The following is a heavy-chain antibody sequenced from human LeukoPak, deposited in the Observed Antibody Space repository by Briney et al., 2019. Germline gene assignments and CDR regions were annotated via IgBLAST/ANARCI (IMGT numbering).Heavy chain of an antibody. D-gene: IGHD1-26*01. CDR1: GNSISNTYY. V-gene: IGHV4-38-2*01. J-gene: IGHJ4*02. CDR3: ARNSSGNYFDY. CDR2: IYNSGST. Sequence: SETLSLTCAVSGNSISNTYYWGWIRQPPGKELEWIGSIYNSGSTHYNPSLKSRVTISVDTSKNQFSLKLSSVTAADTAVYCCARNSSGNYFDYWGQGTLVTVSS.